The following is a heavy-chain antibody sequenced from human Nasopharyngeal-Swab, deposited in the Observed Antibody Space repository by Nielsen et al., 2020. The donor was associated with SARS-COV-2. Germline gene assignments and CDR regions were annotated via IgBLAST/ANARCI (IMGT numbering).Heavy chain of an antibody. CDR2: INDDGRDT. CDR3: AKPKHYYYYGMDV. Sequence: GESLKISCAASGFTFSTYWMYWVRQAPGKGLVWVSRINDDGRDTIYADSVKGRFTISRDNSKNTLYLQMNSLRAEDTAVYYCAKPKHYYYYGMDVWGQGTTVTVSS. CDR1: GFTFSTYW. D-gene: IGHD1-14*01. V-gene: IGHV3-74*01. J-gene: IGHJ6*02.